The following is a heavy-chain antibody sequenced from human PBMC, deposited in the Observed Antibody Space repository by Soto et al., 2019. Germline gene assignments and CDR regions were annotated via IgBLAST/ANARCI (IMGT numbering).Heavy chain of an antibody. Sequence: SETLSLTCTVSGGSISSSSYYWGWIRQPPGKGLEWIGSIYYSGSTYYNPSLKSRVTISVDTSKNQFSLKLSSVTAADTAVYYCASSIDCTQLYWLDPWGQGTLVTVSS. CDR3: ASSIDCTQLYWLDP. D-gene: IGHD1-1*01. J-gene: IGHJ5*02. CDR2: IYYSGST. V-gene: IGHV4-39*01. CDR1: GGSISSSSYY.